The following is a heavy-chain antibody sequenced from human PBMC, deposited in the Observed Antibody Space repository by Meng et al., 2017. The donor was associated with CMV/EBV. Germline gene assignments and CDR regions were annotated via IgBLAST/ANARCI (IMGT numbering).Heavy chain of an antibody. D-gene: IGHD3-22*01. CDR1: GGAVSSSSYY. Sequence: HQQLQESGLGLVKASETLAPTCTVSGGAVSSSSYYWGWIRQPPGKGLEWIGSIYYSGSTYYNPSLKSRVTISVDTSKNQFSLKLSSVTAADTAVYYCARGVVTMIVVYDPWGQGTLVTVSS. V-gene: IGHV4-39*07. CDR2: IYYSGST. CDR3: ARGVVTMIVVYDP. J-gene: IGHJ5*02.